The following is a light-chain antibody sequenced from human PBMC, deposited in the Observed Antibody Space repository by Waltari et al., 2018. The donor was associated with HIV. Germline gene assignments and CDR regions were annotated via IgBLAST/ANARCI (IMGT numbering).Light chain of an antibody. J-gene: IGLJ2*01. V-gene: IGLV7-46*01. CDR3: LLSYGGPRV. Sequence: VTLTCGSSTGAVTSGHSPYWFQQRPGQAPRTLIHDTSNKHSWTPARFSGSLLGGKAALTLSGAQPEDEAEYYCLLSYGGPRVFGGGTKLTVL. CDR1: TGAVTSGHS. CDR2: DTS.